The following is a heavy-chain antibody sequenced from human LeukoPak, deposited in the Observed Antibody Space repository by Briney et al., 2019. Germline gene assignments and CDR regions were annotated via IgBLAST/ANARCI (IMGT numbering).Heavy chain of an antibody. J-gene: IGHJ5*01. CDR1: GYSISSAYY. CDR3: ASPLRFLEWFDY. V-gene: IGHV4-38-2*01. Sequence: SETLSLTCAVSGYSISSAYYWGWIRQSPGKGLEWIGSIIHSGNTYYSPSLKGRVTISVDTSKNQFSLKLSSVTAADTAVYYCASPLRFLEWFDYWGQGTLVTVSS. CDR2: IIHSGNT. D-gene: IGHD3-3*01.